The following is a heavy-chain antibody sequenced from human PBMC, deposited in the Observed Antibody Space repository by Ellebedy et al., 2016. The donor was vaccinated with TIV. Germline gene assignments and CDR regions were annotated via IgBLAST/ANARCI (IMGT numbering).Heavy chain of an antibody. V-gene: IGHV3-23*01. CDR1: GFSFSTSA. D-gene: IGHD6-19*01. Sequence: GESLKISXAASGFSFSTSAMSWVRQAPGKGLEWVSTLSGSGVDTYADSVKGRFTISRDNSKNTVFLQMNSLRAEDTAVYYCAKRASSGWSYYFDYWGQGTLVTVSS. J-gene: IGHJ4*02. CDR3: AKRASSGWSYYFDY. CDR2: LSGSGVDT.